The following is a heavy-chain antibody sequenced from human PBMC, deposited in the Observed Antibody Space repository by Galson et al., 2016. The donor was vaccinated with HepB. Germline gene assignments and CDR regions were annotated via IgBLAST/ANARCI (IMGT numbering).Heavy chain of an antibody. J-gene: IGHJ6*02. CDR2: INPSGGST. CDR3: ARDASMVRGVIMPHLSPVYNYDGMDV. Sequence: SVKVSCKASGYTFTSYYVHWVRQAPGQGLEWMGIINPSGGSTSYAQKFQGRVTMTRDTSTSTVFMELSSLRSEDTAVYYCARDASMVRGVIMPHLSPVYNYDGMDVWGQGTTVTVSS. V-gene: IGHV1-46*01. D-gene: IGHD3-10*01. CDR1: GYTFTSYY.